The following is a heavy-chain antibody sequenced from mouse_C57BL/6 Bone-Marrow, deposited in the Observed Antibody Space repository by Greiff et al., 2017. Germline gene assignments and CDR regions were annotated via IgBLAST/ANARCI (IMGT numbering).Heavy chain of an antibody. J-gene: IGHJ4*01. CDR3: ARSYEYADYTMDY. D-gene: IGHD2-4*01. CDR2: MHPNGGSP. CDR1: GYTFTNYW. Sequence: QVQLQQSGAELVKPGASVKLSCKASGYTFTNYWMHWVKQRPGQGLEWIGMMHPNGGSPDYNEKFKSEATLSVDKSSRTAYMELSSLTSEDTAVYYCARSYEYADYTMDYRGQGTSVTVSS. V-gene: IGHV1-64*01.